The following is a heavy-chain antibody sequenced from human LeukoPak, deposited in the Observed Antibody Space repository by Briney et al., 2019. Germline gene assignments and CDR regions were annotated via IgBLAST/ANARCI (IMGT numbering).Heavy chain of an antibody. Sequence: PSETLSLTCSVSGGSIVGGAYYWNWIRQPAGKALEWIGRVYTSENTNYNPSLKSRLTMSVDTSKNQFSLKLSSVTAADTAVYYCVRGHGVLGDWFDPWGQGTLVTVSS. CDR1: GGSIVGGAYY. V-gene: IGHV4-61*02. CDR2: VYTSENT. D-gene: IGHD3-10*01. CDR3: VRGHGVLGDWFDP. J-gene: IGHJ5*02.